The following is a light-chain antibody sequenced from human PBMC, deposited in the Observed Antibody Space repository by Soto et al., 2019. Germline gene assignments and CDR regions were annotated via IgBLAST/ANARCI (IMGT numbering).Light chain of an antibody. J-gene: IGKJ2*01. CDR2: GAS. CDR3: QQYGSSPGT. Sequence: EIVLTQSPGTLSLSPGERATLSCRASQSVSSSYLAWYQQKPGQAPRLLIYGASSRATGIPDRFSGSGSGRDFTLTSSRLETEDFAVYYCQQYGSSPGTFCQGTKLEIK. CDR1: QSVSSSY. V-gene: IGKV3-20*01.